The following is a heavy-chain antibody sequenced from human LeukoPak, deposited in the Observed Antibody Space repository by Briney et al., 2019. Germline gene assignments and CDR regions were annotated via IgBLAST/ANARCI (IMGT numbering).Heavy chain of an antibody. CDR3: ARAPDTAIPYYYMDV. Sequence: SETLSLTCAVSGDSLSSINWWTWGRLSPEKGLEWIGEIHHSGKTNYNPSLKSRVNISLDKSKNHFSLRVNSVVAADTAIYYCARAPDTAIPYYYMDVWGKGTTVTVSS. CDR1: GDSLSSINW. J-gene: IGHJ6*03. CDR2: IHHSGKT. V-gene: IGHV4-4*02. D-gene: IGHD5-18*01.